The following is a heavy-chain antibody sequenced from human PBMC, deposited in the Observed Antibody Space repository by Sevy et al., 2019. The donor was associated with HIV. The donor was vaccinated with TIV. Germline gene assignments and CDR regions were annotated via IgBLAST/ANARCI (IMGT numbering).Heavy chain of an antibody. D-gene: IGHD6-19*01. J-gene: IGHJ5*02. CDR2: LNGDGSSA. V-gene: IGHV3-74*01. CDR3: TRGRSGTYGWFDP. CDR1: GFTFSSHW. Sequence: GGSLRLSCAASGFTFSSHWMHWIRQAPGKGLVWVSCLNGDGSSASYADFVKGRFTISRDNGKNTVYLQISSLTADDTAVYYCTRGRSGTYGWFDPWGQRTLVTVSS.